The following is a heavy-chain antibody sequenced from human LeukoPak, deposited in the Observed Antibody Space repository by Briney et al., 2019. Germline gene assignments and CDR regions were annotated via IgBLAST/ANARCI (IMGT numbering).Heavy chain of an antibody. V-gene: IGHV4-59*01. CDR3: AREGKGRFDY. CDR2: IYYSGST. J-gene: IGHJ4*02. CDR1: VGSTSIYY. Sequence: SETLSLTCILSVGSTSIYYWSWVRQPPGEGLEWIGYIYYSGSTKYNPSLKSRATISVDTSKNQFSLKLSSVTAADTAVYYCAREGKGRFDYWGQGTLVTVSS. D-gene: IGHD1-26*01.